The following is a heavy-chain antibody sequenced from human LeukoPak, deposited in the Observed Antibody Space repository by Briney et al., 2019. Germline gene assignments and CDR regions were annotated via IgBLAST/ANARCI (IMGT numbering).Heavy chain of an antibody. CDR1: GFTVSSNY. Sequence: PGGSLRLSCAVSGFTVSSNYMSRVRQAPGKGLEWVSVIYIGGSTYYADSVKGRFTISRDNSKNTLYLQMNSLRAEDTAVYYCARDSISYGDYVAFDYWGQGTLVIVSS. D-gene: IGHD4-17*01. J-gene: IGHJ4*02. CDR3: ARDSISYGDYVAFDY. V-gene: IGHV3-66*01. CDR2: IYIGGST.